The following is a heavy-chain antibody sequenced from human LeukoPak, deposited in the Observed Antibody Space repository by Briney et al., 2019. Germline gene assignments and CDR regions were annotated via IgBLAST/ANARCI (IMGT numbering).Heavy chain of an antibody. D-gene: IGHD3-10*01. V-gene: IGHV4-34*01. Sequence: SETLSLTCAVYGESFSAYFWNWIRQAPGKPLEYIGEINHRGSSHYNPSLKTRVTLSVDTSKDQFSLKLTSVTAADTAVYFCARHRRFGELSFSQYFQHWGQGTLVTVSS. J-gene: IGHJ1*01. CDR3: ARHRRFGELSFSQYFQH. CDR2: INHRGSS. CDR1: GESFSAYF.